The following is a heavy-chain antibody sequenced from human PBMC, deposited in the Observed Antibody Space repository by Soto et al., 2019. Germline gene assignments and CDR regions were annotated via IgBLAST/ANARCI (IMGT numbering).Heavy chain of an antibody. J-gene: IGHJ3*02. CDR3: QSYCSSGSCFRTHAFEI. V-gene: IGHV3-23*01. D-gene: IGHD2-15*01. CDR2: LSSGGANT. CDR1: GFAFSTYA. Sequence: EVQLLESGGGLVQPGGSLRLSCAASGFAFSTYAMSWVRQAPGKGLEWVSALSSGGANTYYADSVKGRFTISRDNSKNTLYLEMNSPRSEDKAVYYYQSYCSSGSCFRTHAFEIWGQGTMVTVSS.